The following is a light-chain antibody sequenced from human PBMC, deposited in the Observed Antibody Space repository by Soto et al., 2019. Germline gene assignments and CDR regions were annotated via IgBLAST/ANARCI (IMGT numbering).Light chain of an antibody. CDR2: DVS. V-gene: IGLV2-11*01. CDR1: SSDVGGYNY. CDR3: CSYAGSHYV. Sequence: QSALTQPRSVSGSPGQSVTISCTGTSSDVGGYNYVSWYQQHPGKAPKLMIYDVSKRPSGVPDRFSGSKSGNTASLTISWLQAEDEADYYCCSYAGSHYVFGTGSKLTVL. J-gene: IGLJ1*01.